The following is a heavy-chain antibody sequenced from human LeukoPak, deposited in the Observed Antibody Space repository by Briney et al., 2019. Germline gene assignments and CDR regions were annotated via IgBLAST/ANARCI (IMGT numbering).Heavy chain of an antibody. D-gene: IGHD3-10*01. V-gene: IGHV1-24*01. Sequence: ASVKVSCKVSGYSLTELSMHWVRQAPGKGLEWMGGFDPEDGETIYAQKFQGRVTITRDTSASTAYMELSSLRSEDTAVYYCARSPSSIREEFDYWGQGTLVTVSS. CDR2: FDPEDGET. CDR1: GYSLTELS. J-gene: IGHJ4*02. CDR3: ARSPSSIREEFDY.